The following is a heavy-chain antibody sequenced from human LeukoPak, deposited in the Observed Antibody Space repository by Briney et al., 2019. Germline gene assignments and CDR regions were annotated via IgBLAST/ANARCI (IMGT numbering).Heavy chain of an antibody. J-gene: IGHJ3*02. CDR3: ARGNSGSYAVSAFDI. D-gene: IGHD1-26*01. V-gene: IGHV4-59*11. CDR2: IYYSGST. CDR1: GGPISSHY. Sequence: SETLSLTCTVSGGPISSHYWSWIRQPPEKGLEWIGYIYYSGSTSYNPSLKSRVTISVDTSKNQFSLKLSSVTAADTAVYYCARGNSGSYAVSAFDIWGQGTMVTVSS.